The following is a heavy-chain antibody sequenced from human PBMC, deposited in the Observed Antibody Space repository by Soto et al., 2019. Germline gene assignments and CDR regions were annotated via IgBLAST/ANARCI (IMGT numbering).Heavy chain of an antibody. J-gene: IGHJ4*02. CDR2: IYYSGST. Sequence: NPSETLSLTCTVSGGSVSSGSYYWSWIRQPPGKGLEWIGYIYYSGSTNYNPSLKSRVTISVDTSKNQFSLKLSSVTAADTAVYYCARGRIYYYDSSGYYLDYWGQGTLVTVSS. V-gene: IGHV4-61*01. CDR1: GGSVSSGSYY. D-gene: IGHD3-22*01. CDR3: ARGRIYYYDSSGYYLDY.